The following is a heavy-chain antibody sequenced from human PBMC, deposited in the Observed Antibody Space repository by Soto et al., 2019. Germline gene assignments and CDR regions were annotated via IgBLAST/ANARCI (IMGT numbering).Heavy chain of an antibody. J-gene: IGHJ6*04. CDR3: AIDYTTRLTTVSETRDYYGMDV. Sequence: ASVKVSCKASGYTFTGYYMHWVRQAPGQGLEWMGWINPNSGGTNYAQKFQGWVTMTRDTSISTAYMELSRLRSDDTAVYYCAIDYTTRLTTVSETRDYYGMDVWGEGTTVTVSS. CDR2: INPNSGGT. D-gene: IGHD4-4*01. V-gene: IGHV1-2*04. CDR1: GYTFTGYY.